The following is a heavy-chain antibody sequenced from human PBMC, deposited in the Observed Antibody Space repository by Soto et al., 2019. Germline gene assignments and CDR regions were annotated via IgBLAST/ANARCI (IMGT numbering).Heavy chain of an antibody. D-gene: IGHD2-15*01. J-gene: IGHJ4*02. V-gene: IGHV4-39*01. CDR2: IYYSGST. CDR1: GGSISSSSYY. CDR3: ASLRGAAYDY. Sequence: PSETLSLTCTVSGGSISSSSYYWGWIRQPPGKGLEWIGSIYYSGSTYYNPSLKSRVTISVDTSKNQFSLKLSSVTAADTAVYYCASLRGAAYDYRAQRTPVTVSS.